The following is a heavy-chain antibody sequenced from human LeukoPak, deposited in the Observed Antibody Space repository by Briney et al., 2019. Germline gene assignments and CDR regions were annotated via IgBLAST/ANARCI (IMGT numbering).Heavy chain of an antibody. D-gene: IGHD1-14*01. V-gene: IGHV3-30-3*01. J-gene: IGHJ2*01. CDR3: ARESEPYWYFDL. Sequence: PGGSLRLSCAASRFTFSSYWMSWVRQAPGKGLEWVAVISYDGSYKYYADSVRGRFTISRDNSKNTLYLQMNSLSTEDTAVYYCARESEPYWYFDLWGRGTLVTVSS. CDR2: ISYDGSYK. CDR1: RFTFSSYW.